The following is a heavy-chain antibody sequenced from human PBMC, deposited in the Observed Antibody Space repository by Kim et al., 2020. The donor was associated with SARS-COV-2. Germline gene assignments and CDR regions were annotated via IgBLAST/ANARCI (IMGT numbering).Heavy chain of an antibody. CDR3: AKREAAAGIYYYYGMDV. Sequence: GGSLRLSCAASGFTFSSYAMSWVRQAPGKGLEWVSAISGSGGSTYYADSVKGRFTISRDNSKNTLYLQMNSLRAEDTAVYYCAKREAAAGIYYYYGMDVWGQGTTVTVSS. J-gene: IGHJ6*02. CDR2: ISGSGGST. CDR1: GFTFSSYA. D-gene: IGHD6-13*01. V-gene: IGHV3-23*01.